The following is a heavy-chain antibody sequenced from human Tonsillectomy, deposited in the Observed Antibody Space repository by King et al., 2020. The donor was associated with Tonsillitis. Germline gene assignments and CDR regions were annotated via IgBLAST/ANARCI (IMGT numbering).Heavy chain of an antibody. CDR3: ARASYYYGSGKPPNWFDP. CDR1: GFTFSSYG. J-gene: IGHJ5*02. V-gene: IGHV3-33*01. CDR2: IWYDGSNK. D-gene: IGHD3-10*01. Sequence: VQLVESGGGVVQPGRSLRLSCAASGFTFSSYGMHWVRQAPGKGLEWVAVIWYDGSNKYYADSVKGRFTISRDNFKNTLYLQMNSLRAEDTAVYYCARASYYYGSGKPPNWFDPWGQGTLVTVSS.